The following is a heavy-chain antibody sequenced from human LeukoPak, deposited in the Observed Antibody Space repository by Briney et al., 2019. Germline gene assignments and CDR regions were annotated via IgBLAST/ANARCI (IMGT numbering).Heavy chain of an antibody. V-gene: IGHV3-53*01. CDR2: IYSGGRT. J-gene: IGHJ5*02. CDR1: GFTVSINY. D-gene: IGHD1-1*01. Sequence: GGSLRLSCAHSGFTVSINYMSWVRQAPGKGLEWGSVIYSGGRTYHADPVEGRFPISRDNSKDTLYLQMNSLRAEDTGVYYCARGLRTTGIYWFDPWGQGTLVTVSS. CDR3: ARGLRTTGIYWFDP.